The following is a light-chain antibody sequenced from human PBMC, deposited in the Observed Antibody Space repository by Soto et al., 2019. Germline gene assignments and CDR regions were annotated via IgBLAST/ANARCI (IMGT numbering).Light chain of an antibody. CDR1: QSVTSD. Sequence: VMTQSPATLSVSPGERATLSCRASQSVTSDLAWYQQKPGQTPRLLIYDASTRATGIPARFSGSGSGTEFTLTISGLQSEDFAIYYCQQYNNWPPITFGQGTRLEIK. CDR2: DAS. V-gene: IGKV3-15*01. J-gene: IGKJ5*01. CDR3: QQYNNWPPIT.